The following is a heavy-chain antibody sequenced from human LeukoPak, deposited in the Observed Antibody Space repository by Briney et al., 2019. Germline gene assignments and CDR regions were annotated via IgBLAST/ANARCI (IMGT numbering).Heavy chain of an antibody. Sequence: GGSLRLSCAASGFTFSRYAMSWVSQAPGKGLEWVSAISGSGGSTYYADCVKGRFTISRDNSKNTLYLQMNSLRAEDTAVYYCAKEILAVAGKGGLLDYLGQGTLVTVSS. V-gene: IGHV3-23*01. CDR3: AKEILAVAGKGGLLDY. CDR1: GFTFSRYA. J-gene: IGHJ4*02. CDR2: ISGSGGST. D-gene: IGHD6-19*01.